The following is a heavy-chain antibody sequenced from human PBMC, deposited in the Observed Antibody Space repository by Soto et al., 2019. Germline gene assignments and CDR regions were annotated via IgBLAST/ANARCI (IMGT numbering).Heavy chain of an antibody. CDR1: GYTFTSYG. V-gene: IGHV1-18*01. J-gene: IGHJ5*02. Sequence: ASVKVSCKASGYTFTSYGISWVRQAPGQGLEWMGWISAYNGNTNYAQKLQGRVTMTTDTSTSTAYMELRSLRSDDTAVYYCAANDALQEKDWYDPWGQGNLVTVSS. CDR2: ISAYNGNT. CDR3: AANDALQEKDWYDP.